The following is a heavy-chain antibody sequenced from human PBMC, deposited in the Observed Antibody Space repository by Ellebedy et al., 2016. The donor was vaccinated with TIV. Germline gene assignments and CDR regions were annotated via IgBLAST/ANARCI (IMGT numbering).Heavy chain of an antibody. V-gene: IGHV4-59*01. D-gene: IGHD1-1*01. J-gene: IGHJ4*02. CDR1: GGSISSYY. Sequence: SETLSLTCTVSGGSISSYYWSWIRQPPGKGLEWIGYIYYSGSTNYNPSLKSRVTISVDTSKNQFSLQLNSVTTADTAVYFCASETNRNFNHWGQGSLATVSS. CDR2: IYYSGST. CDR3: ASETNRNFNH.